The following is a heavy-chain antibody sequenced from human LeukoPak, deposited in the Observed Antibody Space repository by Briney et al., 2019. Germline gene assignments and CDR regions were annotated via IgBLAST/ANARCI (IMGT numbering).Heavy chain of an antibody. J-gene: IGHJ4*02. CDR3: AKEGLGAVAGYYFDY. CDR2: ISYDGSNK. V-gene: IGHV3-30*18. Sequence: GRSLRLSCAASGFTFSSYGMHWVRQAPGKGLEWVAVISYDGSNKYYADSVKGRFTISRDNSKNTLYLQMNSLRAEDTAVYYCAKEGLGAVAGYYFDYWGQETLVTVSS. D-gene: IGHD6-19*01. CDR1: GFTFSSYG.